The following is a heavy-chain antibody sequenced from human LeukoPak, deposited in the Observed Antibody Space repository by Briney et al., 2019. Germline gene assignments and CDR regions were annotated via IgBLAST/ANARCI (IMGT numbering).Heavy chain of an antibody. Sequence: GASVKVPCKASGYTFTSYGISWVRQAPGQGLEWMGWISAYNGNTNYAQKLQGRVTMTTDTSTSTAYMELRSLRSDDTAVYYCARVPYCSSTSCYGRDRNWFDPWGQGTLVTVSS. CDR3: ARVPYCSSTSCYGRDRNWFDP. CDR1: GYTFTSYG. V-gene: IGHV1-18*01. J-gene: IGHJ5*02. CDR2: ISAYNGNT. D-gene: IGHD2-2*01.